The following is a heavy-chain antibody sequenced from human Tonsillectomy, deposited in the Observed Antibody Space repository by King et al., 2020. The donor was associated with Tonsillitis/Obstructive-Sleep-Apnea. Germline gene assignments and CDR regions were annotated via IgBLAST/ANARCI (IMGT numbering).Heavy chain of an antibody. CDR3: ATGSVAGSYDFSTNY. CDR2: IIPIVGIA. Sequence: LVQSGAEVKKPGSSVKVSCKASGGSFSNYIISWVRQAPGQGLEWMGRIIPIVGIANYAQKFQGRVTITADKSTSTAYMELSSLRSEDTAVYYCATGSVAGSYDFSTNYWGQGTLVTVSS. CDR1: GGSFSNYI. D-gene: IGHD3-3*01. J-gene: IGHJ4*02. V-gene: IGHV1-69*02.